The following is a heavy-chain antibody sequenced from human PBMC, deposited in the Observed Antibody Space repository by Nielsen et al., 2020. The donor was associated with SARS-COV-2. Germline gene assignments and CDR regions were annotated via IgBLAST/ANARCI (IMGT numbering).Heavy chain of an antibody. Sequence: GGSLRLSCAASGFTFDDYAMHWVRQAPGKGLEWVSGISWNSGSIGYADSVKGRFTISRDNAKNSLYLQMNSLRAEDTALYYCAKLVHGSGSYYSHEVDYWGQGTLVTVSS. V-gene: IGHV3-9*01. CDR2: ISWNSGSI. CDR1: GFTFDDYA. CDR3: AKLVHGSGSYYSHEVDY. D-gene: IGHD3-10*01. J-gene: IGHJ4*02.